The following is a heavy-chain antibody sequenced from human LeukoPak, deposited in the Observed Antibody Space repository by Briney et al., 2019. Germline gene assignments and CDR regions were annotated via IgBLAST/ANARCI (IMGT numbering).Heavy chain of an antibody. CDR1: GGTFSSYA. V-gene: IGHV1-69*05. CDR2: IIPIFGTA. Sequence: ASVKVSCKASGGTFSSYAISWVRQAPGQGLEWMGGIIPIFGTANYAQKFQGRVTITTDESTSTAYMELSSLRSEDTAVYYCASQRLLNYDFWSGYYTGWGQGTLVTVSS. CDR3: ASQRLLNYDFWSGYYTG. J-gene: IGHJ4*02. D-gene: IGHD3-3*01.